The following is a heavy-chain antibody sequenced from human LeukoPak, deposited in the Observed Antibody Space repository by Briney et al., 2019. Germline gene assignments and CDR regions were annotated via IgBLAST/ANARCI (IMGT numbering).Heavy chain of an antibody. Sequence: GGSLRLSCAASRFTFSNYGVNWVRQAPGKGLEWVSYINSRSSTIYYADSVKGRFTISRDNSKNTLYLQMNSLRAEDTAVYYCAKDEDGSYLLASAFDYWGQGTLVTVSS. D-gene: IGHD1-26*01. CDR2: INSRSSTI. V-gene: IGHV3-48*01. CDR1: RFTFSNYG. J-gene: IGHJ4*02. CDR3: AKDEDGSYLLASAFDY.